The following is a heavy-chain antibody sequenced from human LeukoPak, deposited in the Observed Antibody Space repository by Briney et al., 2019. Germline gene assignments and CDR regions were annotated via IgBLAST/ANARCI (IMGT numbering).Heavy chain of an antibody. CDR1: GFSFSSYW. CDR3: ARSRIAGYFDY. Sequence: SGGSLRLSCAASGFSFSSYWMSWVRQAPGKGLEWVANIKQDGSEKYYVDSVKGRFTISRDNAKNSLYLQMNSLRAEDTAVYYCARSRIAGYFDYWGQGTLVTVSS. CDR2: IKQDGSEK. J-gene: IGHJ4*02. V-gene: IGHV3-7*01. D-gene: IGHD6-13*01.